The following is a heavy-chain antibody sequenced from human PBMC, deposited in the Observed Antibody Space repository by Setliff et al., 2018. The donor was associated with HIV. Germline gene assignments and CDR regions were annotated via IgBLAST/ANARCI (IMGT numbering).Heavy chain of an antibody. CDR3: ARCSPVSGAYYERAFDN. CDR2: FYETGYI. J-gene: IGHJ4*03. D-gene: IGHD3-22*01. Sequence: SETLSLTCTVSGDFFSSDYYWGWIRQSPGKGLEWIGSFYETGYIYYNPSLKSRVTISVDTSKNQFSLKLSSVTAADTAVNYRARCSPVSGAYYERAFDNWGQGTLVTVSS. CDR1: GDFFSSDYY. V-gene: IGHV4-38-2*02.